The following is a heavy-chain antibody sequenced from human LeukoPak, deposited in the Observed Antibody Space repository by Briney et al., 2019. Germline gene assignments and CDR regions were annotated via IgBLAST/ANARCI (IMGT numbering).Heavy chain of an antibody. CDR2: INPNSGNT. D-gene: IGHD3-3*01. CDR3: ARVMYYDFWSGYYTTRYYFDY. J-gene: IGHJ4*02. CDR1: GYTFTSYD. V-gene: IGHV1-8*03. Sequence: ASVKVSCKASGYTFTSYDINWVRQATGQGLEWMGWINPNSGNTGYAQKFQGRVTITRNTSISTAYMELSSLRSEDTAVYYCARVMYYDFWSGYYTTRYYFDYWGQGTLVTVSS.